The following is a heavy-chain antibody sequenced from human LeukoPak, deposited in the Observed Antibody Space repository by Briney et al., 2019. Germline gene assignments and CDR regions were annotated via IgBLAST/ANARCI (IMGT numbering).Heavy chain of an antibody. CDR1: GYAFASYW. CDR3: ARFSRGSYSSFDY. D-gene: IGHD1-26*01. V-gene: IGHV5-51*01. CDR2: IYPADSET. Sequence: GESLQISCRVSGYAFASYWIGWVRQVPGKGLEWMGIIYPADSETKSSPSFQGQVTFSADKSINTAYLQWTSLKASDTAMFYCARFSRGSYSSFDYWGQGTLVTVSS. J-gene: IGHJ4*02.